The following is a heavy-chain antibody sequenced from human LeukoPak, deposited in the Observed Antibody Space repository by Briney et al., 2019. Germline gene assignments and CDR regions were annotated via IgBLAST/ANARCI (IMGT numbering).Heavy chain of an antibody. D-gene: IGHD1-26*01. CDR2: ISAYNGNT. Sequence: ASVKVSCKASGYTFTSYGISWVRQAPGQGLEWMGWISAYNGNTNYAQKLQGRVTMTTDTSTSTAYMELRSLRSDDTAVYYCARDRRKWELTGLFDYWGQGTLVTVSS. CDR1: GYTFTSYG. J-gene: IGHJ4*02. CDR3: ARDRRKWELTGLFDY. V-gene: IGHV1-18*01.